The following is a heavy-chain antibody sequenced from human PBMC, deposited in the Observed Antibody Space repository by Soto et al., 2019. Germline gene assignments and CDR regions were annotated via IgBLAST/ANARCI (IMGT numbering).Heavy chain of an antibody. Sequence: ASVKVSCKASGYTFTSYAMHWVRQAPGQRLEWMGWINAGNGNTKYSQKFQGRVTITRDTSASTAYMELSSLRSEDTAVYYCARHIGAYYDNNGYPYFDYWGQGTRVTVSS. V-gene: IGHV1-3*01. CDR1: GYTFTSYA. CDR3: ARHIGAYYDNNGYPYFDY. D-gene: IGHD3-22*01. CDR2: INAGNGNT. J-gene: IGHJ4*02.